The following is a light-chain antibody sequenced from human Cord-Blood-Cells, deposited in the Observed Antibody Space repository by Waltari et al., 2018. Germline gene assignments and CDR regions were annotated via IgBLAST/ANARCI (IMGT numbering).Light chain of an antibody. CDR2: EVS. CDR1: RSDVGGSNY. Sequence: QSALTQPPSASGSPWQSVTISCTGTRSDVGGSNYVSWYQQHPGKAPKLMIYEVSKRPSRVPVRCSGSKSDSSASLTVSGLQAEDEADYCGSSYAGSHDCDVVFGGGTKLTVL. V-gene: IGLV2-8*01. J-gene: IGLJ2*01. CDR3: SSYAGSHDCDVV.